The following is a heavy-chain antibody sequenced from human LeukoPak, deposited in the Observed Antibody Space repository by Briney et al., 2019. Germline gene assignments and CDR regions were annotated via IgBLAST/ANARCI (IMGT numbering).Heavy chain of an antibody. Sequence: ASVKVSCKVSGYTLTELSMHWVRQAPGKGLEWMGGFDPEDGETIYAQKFQGKVTMTEDTSTDTAYMELSSLRPEDTAVYYCATDRITMVQGVIPDFDYWGQGTLVTVSS. J-gene: IGHJ4*02. CDR1: GYTLTELS. D-gene: IGHD3-10*01. CDR3: ATDRITMVQGVIPDFDY. CDR2: FDPEDGET. V-gene: IGHV1-24*01.